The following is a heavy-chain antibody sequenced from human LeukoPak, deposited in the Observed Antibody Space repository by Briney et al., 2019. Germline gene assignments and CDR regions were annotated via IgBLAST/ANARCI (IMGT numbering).Heavy chain of an antibody. D-gene: IGHD3-22*01. Sequence: PSETLSLTCAVSGGSISSTSYHWTWIRQPPGKGLEWIGNIYYSGSTYYNPSLRSRVTISVDTSKNQFSLKLSSVTAADTAVYYCARANTDYYDSSGYDFDYWGQGTLVTVPS. CDR2: IYYSGST. V-gene: IGHV4-39*07. CDR3: ARANTDYYDSSGYDFDY. J-gene: IGHJ4*02. CDR1: GGSISSTSYH.